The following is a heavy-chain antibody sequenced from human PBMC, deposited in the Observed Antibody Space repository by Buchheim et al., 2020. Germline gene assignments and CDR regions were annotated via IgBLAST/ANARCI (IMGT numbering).Heavy chain of an antibody. Sequence: EVQLLESGGGLVQPGGSLRLSCAASGFTFSSYAMSWVRQAPGKGLEWVSGISDGGGSTYYADSVKGPFTISRDNSKNTLYLQMNSLRAEDTAVYYCARGGNNENGYYYYGMDVWGQGTT. CDR1: GFTFSSYA. V-gene: IGHV3-23*01. CDR3: ARGGNNENGYYYYGMDV. CDR2: ISDGGGST. J-gene: IGHJ6*02. D-gene: IGHD1-1*01.